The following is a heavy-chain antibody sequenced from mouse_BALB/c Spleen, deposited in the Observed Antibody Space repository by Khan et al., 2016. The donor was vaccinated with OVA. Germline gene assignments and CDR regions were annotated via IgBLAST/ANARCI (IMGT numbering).Heavy chain of an antibody. D-gene: IGHD2-4*01. J-gene: IGHJ4*01. CDR3: ARSLIYYDYDGNAMDY. CDR1: GFTFSSYT. CDR2: ISSGGGDT. Sequence: EVELVESGGGLVKPGGSLKLSCGASGFTFSSYTMSWVRQTPEKRLEWVATISSGGGDTYYPDSVKGRFTISRDNAKNNLYRQMSRLRSEDTALYYCARSLIYYDYDGNAMDYWGQGTSVTVSS. V-gene: IGHV5-9*03.